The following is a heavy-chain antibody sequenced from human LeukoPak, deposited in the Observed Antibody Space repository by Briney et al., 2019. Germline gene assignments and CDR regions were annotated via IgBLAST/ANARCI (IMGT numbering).Heavy chain of an antibody. CDR3: ARYTDHYYFDY. CDR1: GNTFTGYY. CDR2: IYPGHSDT. D-gene: IGHD1-1*01. V-gene: IGHV5-51*01. Sequence: KVSCKASGNTFTGYYMHWVRQMPGKGLEWMGIIYPGHSDTSYRQSFQGQVTISADKSISTAYLQWSSLNTSDTAMYYCARYTDHYYFDYWGQGTLVTVSS. J-gene: IGHJ4*02.